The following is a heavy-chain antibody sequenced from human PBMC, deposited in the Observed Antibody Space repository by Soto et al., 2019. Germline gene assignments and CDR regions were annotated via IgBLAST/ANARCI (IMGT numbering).Heavy chain of an antibody. D-gene: IGHD1-26*01. CDR1: GGSISSSSYY. CDR2: IYYSGST. V-gene: IGHV4-39*01. J-gene: IGHJ4*02. Sequence: SETLSLTCTVSGGSISSSSYYWGWIRQPPGKGLEWIGSIYYSGSTYYNPSLKSRVTISVDTSKNQFSLKLSSVTAADTAVYYCARLKSVGATRPDYWGQGTLVTVSS. CDR3: ARLKSVGATRPDY.